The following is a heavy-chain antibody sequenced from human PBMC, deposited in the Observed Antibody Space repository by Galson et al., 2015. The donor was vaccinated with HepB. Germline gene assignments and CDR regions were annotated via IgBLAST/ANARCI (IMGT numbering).Heavy chain of an antibody. Sequence: LTCTVSGGSISSYYWSWIRQPPGKGLEWIGYIYYSGSTNYNPSLKSRVTISVDTSKNQFSLKLSSVTAADTAVYYCARDHPVPAAPLGYYYYGMDVWGQGTTVTVSS. V-gene: IGHV4-59*01. J-gene: IGHJ6*02. D-gene: IGHD2-2*01. CDR2: IYYSGST. CDR1: GGSISSYY. CDR3: ARDHPVPAAPLGYYYYGMDV.